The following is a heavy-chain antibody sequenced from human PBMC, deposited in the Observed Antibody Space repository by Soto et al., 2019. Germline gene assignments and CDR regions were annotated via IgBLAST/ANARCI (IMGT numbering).Heavy chain of an antibody. CDR1: GFTFSDYY. D-gene: IGHD3-22*01. V-gene: IGHV3-11*01. Sequence: PGGSLRLSCAASGFTFSDYYMSWIRQAPGKGLEWVSYISSSGSTIYYADSVKGRFTISRDNAKNSLYLQMNSLRAEDTAVYYCARTALYYYDSSGYPVDYWGQGTLVTVSS. CDR2: ISSSGSTI. CDR3: ARTALYYYDSSGYPVDY. J-gene: IGHJ4*02.